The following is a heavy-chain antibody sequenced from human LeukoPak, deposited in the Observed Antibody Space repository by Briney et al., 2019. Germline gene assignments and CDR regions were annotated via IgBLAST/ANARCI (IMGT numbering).Heavy chain of an antibody. J-gene: IGHJ4*02. CDR1: GGTFSSYA. CDR2: IIPIFGTA. Sequence: SVKVSCKAFGGTFSSYAISWVRQAPGQGLEWMGGIIPIFGTANYAQKFQGRVTITADKSTSTAYMELSSLRSEDTAVYYCSRVANVDTAMASFDYWGQGTLVTVSS. D-gene: IGHD5-18*01. CDR3: SRVANVDTAMASFDY. V-gene: IGHV1-69*06.